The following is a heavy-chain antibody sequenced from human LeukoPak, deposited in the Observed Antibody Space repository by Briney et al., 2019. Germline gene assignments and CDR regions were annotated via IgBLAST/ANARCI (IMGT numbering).Heavy chain of an antibody. CDR2: INHSGST. D-gene: IGHD6-19*01. CDR1: GGSFSGYY. J-gene: IGHJ4*02. Sequence: SETLSLTCAVYGGSFSGYYWSWIRQPPGKGLEWIGEINHSGSTNYNPSLKSRVTISLDTSKNQFSPKLNSVTAADTAVYYCARTLAGKLVFGYWGQGTLVTVSS. V-gene: IGHV4-34*01. CDR3: ARTLAGKLVFGY.